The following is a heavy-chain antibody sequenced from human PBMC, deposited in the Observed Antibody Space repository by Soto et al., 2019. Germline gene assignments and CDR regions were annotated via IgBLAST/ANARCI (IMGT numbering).Heavy chain of an antibody. CDR1: GFTFSSYW. D-gene: IGHD3-3*01. V-gene: IGHV3-74*01. CDR2: INSDGSST. Sequence: GGSLRLSCAASGFTFSSYWMHWVRQAPGKGLVWVSRINSDGSSTSYADSVKGRFTISRDNAKNTLYLQMNSLRAEDTAVYYCARDTRITIFGVTLNDAFDIWGQGTMVTVSS. CDR3: ARDTRITIFGVTLNDAFDI. J-gene: IGHJ3*02.